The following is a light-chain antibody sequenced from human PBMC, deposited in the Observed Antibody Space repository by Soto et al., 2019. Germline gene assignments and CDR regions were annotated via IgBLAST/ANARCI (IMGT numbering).Light chain of an antibody. CDR1: SSDVGSYNV. Sequence: QSVLTQPASVSGSPGQSITISCTGTSSDVGSYNVVSWYQQHPGKAPKLMIYEGSKRPSGVSNRFSGSKSGNTASLTISGLQAEDEADYYCCSYAGAVVFGGGTQLTVL. CDR3: CSYAGAVV. CDR2: EGS. J-gene: IGLJ2*01. V-gene: IGLV2-23*01.